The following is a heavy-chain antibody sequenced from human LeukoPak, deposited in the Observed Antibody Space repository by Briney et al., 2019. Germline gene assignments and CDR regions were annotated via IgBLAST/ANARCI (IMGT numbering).Heavy chain of an antibody. CDR3: ATHSGWRVPAAITLGPGYYGMDV. CDR1: GFTFNRYA. CDR2: FSGSGGST. J-gene: IGHJ6*02. Sequence: PGGSLTLSCAASGFTFNRYAMSWVRQAPGKGLEWVSAFSGSGGSTYYAESVKGWFTISRDNSKNTLYLQMNSLRDEDTAVYYCATHSGWRVPAAITLGPGYYGMDVWGQGTTVTVSS. V-gene: IGHV3-23*01. D-gene: IGHD2-2*02.